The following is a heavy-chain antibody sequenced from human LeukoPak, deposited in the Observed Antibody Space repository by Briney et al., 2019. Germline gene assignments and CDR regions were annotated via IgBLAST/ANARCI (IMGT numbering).Heavy chain of an antibody. V-gene: IGHV4-39*07. D-gene: IGHD3-10*01. CDR1: GDSVISSSYF. J-gene: IGHJ4*02. CDR2: FSYSGST. Sequence: PSETLSLTCSVSGDSVISSSYFWGWIRQPPGKGLEWIGSFSYSGSTYYNPSLKSRVTISADSSKNQFSLKVTSVIAADTAVYYCAHHRYYYGSGSYYDYFDYWGQGTLVTVSS. CDR3: AHHRYYYGSGSYYDYFDY.